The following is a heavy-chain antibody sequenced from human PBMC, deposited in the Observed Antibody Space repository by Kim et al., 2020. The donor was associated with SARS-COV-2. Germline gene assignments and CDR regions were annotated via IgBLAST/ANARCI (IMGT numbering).Heavy chain of an antibody. J-gene: IGHJ3*02. D-gene: IGHD3-3*01. Sequence: KGRFTSSRDNSKNTLYLQMNSLRAEDTAVYYCAKDQDYDFWSGYLDAFDIWGQGTMVTVSS. CDR3: AKDQDYDFWSGYLDAFDI. V-gene: IGHV3-23*01.